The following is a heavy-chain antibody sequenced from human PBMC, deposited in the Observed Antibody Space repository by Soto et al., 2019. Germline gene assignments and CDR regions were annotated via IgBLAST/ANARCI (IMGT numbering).Heavy chain of an antibody. J-gene: IGHJ4*02. CDR1: GFTFGSYA. CDR2: ISYDGSNK. Sequence: GGSLRLSCAASGFTFGSYAMHWVRQAPGKGLEWVAVISYDGSNKYYADSVKGRFTISRDNSKNTLYLQMNSLRAEDTAVYYCARDGYSSSWGYFDYWGQGTLVTVSS. CDR3: ARDGYSSSWGYFDY. V-gene: IGHV3-30-3*01. D-gene: IGHD6-13*01.